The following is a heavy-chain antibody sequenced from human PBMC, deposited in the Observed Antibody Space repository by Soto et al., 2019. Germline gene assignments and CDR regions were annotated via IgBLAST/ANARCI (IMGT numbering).Heavy chain of an antibody. CDR2: ISYDGSNK. CDR3: AKDVIVLVPAAGYDYYYGMDV. J-gene: IGHJ6*02. V-gene: IGHV3-30*18. D-gene: IGHD2-2*01. CDR1: GFSFSTSN. Sequence: QVRLVESGGGVVQPGWSLRLSCAASGFSFSTSNMHWVRQAQGKGLEGVAVISYDGSNKYYADSVKGRFTISRDKSKKTLYLQMNCLRVEDTAVYYCAKDVIVLVPAAGYDYYYGMDVGGQGTTVTVSS.